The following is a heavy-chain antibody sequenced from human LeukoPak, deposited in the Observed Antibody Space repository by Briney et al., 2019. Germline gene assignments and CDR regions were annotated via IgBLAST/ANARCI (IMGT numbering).Heavy chain of an antibody. CDR3: ARVAASSWYGEDHFDY. D-gene: IGHD6-13*01. V-gene: IGHV3-7*01. J-gene: IGHJ4*02. CDR1: GFTFSDYW. CDR2: IKEDGSET. Sequence: PGGSLRLSCVVSGFTFSDYWMSWVRQAPGKGLEWVGNIKEDGSETDYEDSVRGRFTITRDNAKNSVYLQMHSLRAEDTAVYYCARVAASSWYGEDHFDYWGQGTLVTVSS.